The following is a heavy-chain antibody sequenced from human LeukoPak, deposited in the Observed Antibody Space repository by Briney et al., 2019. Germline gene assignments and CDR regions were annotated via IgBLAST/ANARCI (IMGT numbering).Heavy chain of an antibody. J-gene: IGHJ4*02. CDR3: TRAGYGANSYSDY. CDR1: GFTFSTYG. V-gene: IGHV3-30-3*01. Sequence: PGRSLRLSCAASGFTFSTYGMHWVRQAPGKGLEWLAFVSYDGNTRYYADSVKGRLSISRDNSKNTLYLQMNSLRAEDTAVYYCTRAGYGANSYSDYWGQGTLVTVSS. D-gene: IGHD4-23*01. CDR2: VSYDGNTR.